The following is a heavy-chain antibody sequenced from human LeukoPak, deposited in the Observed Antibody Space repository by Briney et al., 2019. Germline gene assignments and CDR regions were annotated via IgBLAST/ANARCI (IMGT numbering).Heavy chain of an antibody. CDR3: AKDRICSGGSCYYFHY. Sequence: PGGSLRLSCAASGFTFNNYAMSWVRQAPGKGLEWVSFISASGDSTYYADSVKGRFTISRDNSKNTLYLQMNSLRADDTAVYYCAKDRICSGGSCYYFHYWGQGTLVTVYS. V-gene: IGHV3-23*01. CDR2: ISASGDST. J-gene: IGHJ4*02. CDR1: GFTFNNYA. D-gene: IGHD2-15*01.